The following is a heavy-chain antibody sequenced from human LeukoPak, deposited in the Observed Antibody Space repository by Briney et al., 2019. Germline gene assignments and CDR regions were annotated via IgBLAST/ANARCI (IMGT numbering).Heavy chain of an antibody. CDR3: ARDYYYDSSGPNWFDP. V-gene: IGHV1-18*01. CDR2: ISAYNGNT. D-gene: IGHD3-22*01. CDR1: GYTFTSYG. Sequence: GASVEVSCKASGYTFTSYGISWVRQAPGQGLEWMGWISAYNGNTNYAQKLQGRVTMTTDTSTSTAYMELRSLRSDDTAVYYCARDYYYDSSGPNWFDPWGQGTLVTVSS. J-gene: IGHJ5*02.